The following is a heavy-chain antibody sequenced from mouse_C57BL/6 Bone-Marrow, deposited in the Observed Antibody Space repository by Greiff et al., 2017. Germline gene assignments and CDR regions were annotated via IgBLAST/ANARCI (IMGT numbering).Heavy chain of an antibody. CDR1: GYTFTSYW. V-gene: IGHV1-61*01. CDR3: AREDGSSFHYFDY. CDR2: IYPSDSET. D-gene: IGHD1-1*01. J-gene: IGHJ2*01. Sequence: QVQLQQPGAELVRPGSSVKLSCKASGYTFTSYWMDWVKQRPGQGLEWIGNIYPSDSETHYNPKFQDKATLTVDQSSNTAYMQLSSLTSEHSEVYDCAREDGSSFHYFDYWGQGTTLTVSS.